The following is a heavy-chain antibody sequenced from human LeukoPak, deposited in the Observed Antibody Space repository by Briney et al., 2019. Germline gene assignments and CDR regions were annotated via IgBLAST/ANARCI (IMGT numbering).Heavy chain of an antibody. J-gene: IGHJ4*02. CDR3: ERGYPHQPVN. Sequence: SETLSLTCAVYGGSFSGYDWSWIRQPPGMGLEWVGGINHSGSTNSNPSLQSRVTLLVDTSKNQFSLRLNSVTAADTAVYYCERGYPHQPVNWGQGTLVTVSS. CDR2: INHSGST. CDR1: GGSFSGYD. V-gene: IGHV4-34*01. D-gene: IGHD4-23*01.